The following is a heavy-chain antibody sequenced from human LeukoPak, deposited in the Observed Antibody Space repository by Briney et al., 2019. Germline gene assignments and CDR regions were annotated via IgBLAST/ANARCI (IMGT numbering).Heavy chain of an antibody. V-gene: IGHV3-23*01. J-gene: IGHJ4*02. D-gene: IGHD1-26*01. Sequence: GGSLRLSCAASGFTFSSYAMSWVRQAPGKGLEWVSAISGSGGSTYYADSVKGRFTISRDNSKNTLYLQMNSLRAEDTAVYYCAKGSVGVGATPAYYFDYWGQGTLVTVSS. CDR3: AKGSVGVGATPAYYFDY. CDR1: GFTFSSYA. CDR2: ISGSGGST.